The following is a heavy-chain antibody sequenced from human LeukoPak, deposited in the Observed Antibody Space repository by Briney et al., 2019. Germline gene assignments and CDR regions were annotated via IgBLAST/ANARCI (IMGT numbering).Heavy chain of an antibody. D-gene: IGHD2-15*01. CDR3: AINQAGYCGGGSCYRHEFYYMDV. Sequence: SVKVSCKASGGTFSTYVISWVRQAPGQGLEWMGGIIPVFGTANYAEKFQDRVTITADKSTSTAYMELSSLRSEDTAMYYCAINQAGYCGGGSCYRHEFYYMDVWGKGTTVTISS. V-gene: IGHV1-69*06. CDR2: IIPVFGTA. J-gene: IGHJ6*03. CDR1: GGTFSTYV.